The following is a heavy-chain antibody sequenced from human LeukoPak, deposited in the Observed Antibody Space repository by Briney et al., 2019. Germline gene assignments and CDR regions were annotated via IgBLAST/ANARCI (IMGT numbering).Heavy chain of an antibody. Sequence: SETLSLTCSVSGYSMTSGYYWGWIRQPPGKGLEWIGSIYYSGSTYYNPSLKSRVTISVDTSKNQFSLKLRSVTAADTAVYYCARDPTVVAPEAVDIWGQGTKVTVSS. V-gene: IGHV4-38-2*02. J-gene: IGHJ3*02. CDR1: GYSMTSGYY. CDR3: ARDPTVVAPEAVDI. D-gene: IGHD4-23*01. CDR2: IYYSGST.